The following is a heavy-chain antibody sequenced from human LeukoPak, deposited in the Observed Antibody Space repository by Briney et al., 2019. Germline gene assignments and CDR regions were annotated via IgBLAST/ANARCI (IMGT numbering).Heavy chain of an antibody. J-gene: IGHJ2*01. D-gene: IGHD5-24*01. CDR3: ARGDGYNFYWYFDV. V-gene: IGHV1-69*06. CDR2: IIPVFATT. Sequence: SVKVSCKASGDTFSSYAISWVRQAPGQGLEWMGGIIPVFATTNYAQNLQGRVTITADKFTSTAYMELSSLRSEDTAVYYCARGDGYNFYWYFDVWGRGTLVTVSS. CDR1: GDTFSSYA.